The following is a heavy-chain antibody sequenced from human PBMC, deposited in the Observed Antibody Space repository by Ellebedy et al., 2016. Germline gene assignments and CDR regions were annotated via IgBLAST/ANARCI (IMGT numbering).Heavy chain of an antibody. V-gene: IGHV4-4*07. CDR3: ARDVSLYSSSPSFDF. CDR2: IYSNGST. Sequence: SETLSLTXTVSGGSISSYQWSWIRQPAGKGLEWIGRIYSNGSTNNRSLRSRVTISLDTAKNQFSLRLTSVAAADTAVYFCARDVSLYSSSPSFDFWGQGMLVTVSS. J-gene: IGHJ4*02. D-gene: IGHD3-22*01. CDR1: GGSISSYQ.